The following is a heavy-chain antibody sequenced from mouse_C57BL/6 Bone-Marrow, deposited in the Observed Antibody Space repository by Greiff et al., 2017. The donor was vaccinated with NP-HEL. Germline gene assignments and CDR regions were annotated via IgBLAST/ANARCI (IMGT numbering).Heavy chain of an antibody. V-gene: IGHV5-4*03. Sequence: DVKLVESGGGLVKPGGSLKLSCAASGFTFSSYAMSWVRQTPEKRLEWVATISDGGSYTYYPDNVKGRFTISRDNAKNNLYLQMSHLKSEDTAMYYCARHYGSSPSYWYFDVWGTGTTVTVSS. CDR3: ARHYGSSPSYWYFDV. J-gene: IGHJ1*03. CDR2: ISDGGSYT. CDR1: GFTFSSYA. D-gene: IGHD1-1*01.